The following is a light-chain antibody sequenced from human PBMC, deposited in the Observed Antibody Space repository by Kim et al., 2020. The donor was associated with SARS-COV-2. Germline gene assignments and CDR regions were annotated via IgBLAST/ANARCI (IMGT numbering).Light chain of an antibody. J-gene: IGKJ1*01. CDR1: QSVTSNY. CDR2: GAS. V-gene: IGKV3-20*01. CDR3: QQYGSSPET. Sequence: EIVLTQSPGTLYLSPGERATLSCRASQSVTSNYLAWYQQKPGQAPRLLIYGASNRATGIPDRFSGSGSGTDFTLTISRLEPEDFAAYYCQQYGSSPETFGQGTKVDIK.